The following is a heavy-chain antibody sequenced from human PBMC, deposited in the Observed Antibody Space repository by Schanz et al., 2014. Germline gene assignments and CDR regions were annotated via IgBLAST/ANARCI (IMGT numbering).Heavy chain of an antibody. CDR1: GFTFDKYA. CDR2: ISWNSGTI. V-gene: IGHV3-9*01. J-gene: IGHJ3*02. D-gene: IGHD3-10*01. CDR3: AKGRFGELSALDI. Sequence: EVRLVESGGGLVQPGKSLRLSCAASGFTFDKYAMHWVRQAPGKGLEWVSVISWNSGTIGYADSVKGRFTISRDNSKNTLYLQMNSLRAEDTAVYYCAKGRFGELSALDIWGQGTMVTVSS.